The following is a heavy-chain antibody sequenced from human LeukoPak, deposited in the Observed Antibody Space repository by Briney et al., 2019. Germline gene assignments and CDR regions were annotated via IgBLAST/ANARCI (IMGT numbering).Heavy chain of an antibody. CDR1: GGSISGYY. Sequence: SETLSLTCTVSGGSISGYYWSWIRQPPGKGLEWIGYIYTSGSTNYNPSLKSRVTISVDTSKNQFSLKLSSVTAADTAVYYCARHNYGDYLEIDYWGQGTLATVSS. J-gene: IGHJ4*02. CDR2: IYTSGST. CDR3: ARHNYGDYLEIDY. D-gene: IGHD4-17*01. V-gene: IGHV4-4*09.